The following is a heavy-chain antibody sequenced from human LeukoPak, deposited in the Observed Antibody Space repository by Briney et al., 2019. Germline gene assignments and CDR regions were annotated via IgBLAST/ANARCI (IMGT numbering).Heavy chain of an antibody. V-gene: IGHV4-34*01. D-gene: IGHD6-19*01. CDR2: INHSGST. CDR3: ARAGFSVAGTFNY. Sequence: SETLSLTCAVYGGSFSGYYWSWIRQPPGKGLEWIGEINHSGSTNYNPSLKSRVTISVDTSKNQFSLKLSSVTAADTAVYHCARAGFSVAGTFNYWGQGTLVTVSS. CDR1: GGSFSGYY. J-gene: IGHJ4*02.